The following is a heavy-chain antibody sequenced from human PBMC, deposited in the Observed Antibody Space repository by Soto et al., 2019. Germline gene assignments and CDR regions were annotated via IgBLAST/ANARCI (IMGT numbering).Heavy chain of an antibody. V-gene: IGHV4-59*01. CDR3: AVQGLLSPGWFDP. CDR2: IYYSGST. CDR1: GGSISSYY. D-gene: IGHD3-3*01. J-gene: IGHJ5*02. Sequence: QVQLQESGPGLVKPSETLSLTCTVSGGSISSYYWSWIRQPPGKGLECIGYIYYSGSTNYNPSLTSRVTISVDTSKNLISLKLRSVPAADTAVYYCAVQGLLSPGWFDPWGQGTLVTVSS.